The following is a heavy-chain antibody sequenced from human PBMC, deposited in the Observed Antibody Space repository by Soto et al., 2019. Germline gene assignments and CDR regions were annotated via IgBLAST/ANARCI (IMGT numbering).Heavy chain of an antibody. CDR2: ISYDGSNK. D-gene: IGHD2-15*01. CDR1: GFTFSSYG. Sequence: PXGSLRLSCAASGFTFSSYGMHGVRQAPGKGLEWVAVISYDGSNKYYADSVKGRFTISRDNSKNTLYLQMNSLRAEDTAVYYCAKVTFLTVCSGGSCYIDYWGQGTLVTVSS. V-gene: IGHV3-30*18. CDR3: AKVTFLTVCSGGSCYIDY. J-gene: IGHJ4*02.